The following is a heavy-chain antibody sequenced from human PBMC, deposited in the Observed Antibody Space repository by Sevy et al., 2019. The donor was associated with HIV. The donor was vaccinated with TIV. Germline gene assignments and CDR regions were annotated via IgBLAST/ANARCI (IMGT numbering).Heavy chain of an antibody. CDR2: ISGSGGST. CDR3: AKGYCSSTSCYMDYYYYGMDV. V-gene: IGHV3-23*01. J-gene: IGHJ6*02. CDR1: GFTFSSYA. D-gene: IGHD2-2*02. Sequence: GGFLRLSCAASGFTFSSYAMSWVRQAPGKGLEWVSAISGSGGSTYYADSVKGRFTISRDNSKNTLYLQMNSLRAEDTAVYYCAKGYCSSTSCYMDYYYYGMDVWGQGTTVTVSS.